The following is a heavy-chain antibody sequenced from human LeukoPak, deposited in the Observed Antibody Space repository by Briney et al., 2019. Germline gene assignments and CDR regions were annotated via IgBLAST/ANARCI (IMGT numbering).Heavy chain of an antibody. CDR3: ARCISMVRGVIRPPDY. Sequence: SETLSLTCSVSGGSISSSSYHWGWIRQSPGKGLEWIGSIYYSGSAYYNPSLKGRLTISVDTSKNQFSLKLSSVTAADTAVYYCARCISMVRGVIRPPDYWGQGTLVTVSS. CDR2: IYYSGSA. V-gene: IGHV4-39*01. J-gene: IGHJ4*02. D-gene: IGHD3-10*01. CDR1: GGSISSSSYH.